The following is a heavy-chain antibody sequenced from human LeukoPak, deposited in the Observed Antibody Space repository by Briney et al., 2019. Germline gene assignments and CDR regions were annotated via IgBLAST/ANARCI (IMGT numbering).Heavy chain of an antibody. J-gene: IGHJ2*01. CDR2: ISGSGGST. Sequence: GGSLRLSCAASGFTFSSYAMSWVRQAPGKGLEWVSAISGSGGSTYYADSVKGRFTISRDNSKNTLYLQMNSLRAEDTAVYYCARDPGSSSGWHPAGYFDLWGRGTLVTVSS. D-gene: IGHD6-19*01. V-gene: IGHV3-23*01. CDR3: ARDPGSSSGWHPAGYFDL. CDR1: GFTFSSYA.